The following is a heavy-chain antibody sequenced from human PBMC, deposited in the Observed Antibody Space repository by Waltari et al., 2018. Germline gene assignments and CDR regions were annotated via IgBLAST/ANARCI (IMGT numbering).Heavy chain of an antibody. CDR3: AREATHSYYYFLDV. CDR2: IKPISGVT. Sequence: QVQLVQSGAEVKKPGASVKVSCEASGYTFTGRYLHWVRQAPGQGLGWMGRIKPISGVTDYAQQFQDRVTMTRDTSSSTAYMELSGLRSDDTAVYYCAREATHSYYYFLDVWGKGTTVTVSS. CDR1: GYTFTGRY. V-gene: IGHV1-2*06. J-gene: IGHJ6*03.